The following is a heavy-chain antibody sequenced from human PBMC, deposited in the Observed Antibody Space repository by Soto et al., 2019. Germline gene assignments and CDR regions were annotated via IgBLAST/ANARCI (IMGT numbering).Heavy chain of an antibody. J-gene: IGHJ6*02. D-gene: IGHD3-9*01. Sequence: PGGSLRLSCTASGFTFGDYAVSRFRQAPGKGLEWVGFIRSKAYGETTEYAASVKGRFTISRDDSKSIAYLQMNSLKTEDTAVYYCTRAFEDYVILTGAYYYYGMDVWGQGTTVTVSS. V-gene: IGHV3-49*03. CDR1: GFTFGDYA. CDR3: TRAFEDYVILTGAYYYYGMDV. CDR2: IRSKAYGETT.